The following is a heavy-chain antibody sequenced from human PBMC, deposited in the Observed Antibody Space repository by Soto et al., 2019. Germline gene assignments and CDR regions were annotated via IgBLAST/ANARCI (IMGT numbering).Heavy chain of an antibody. D-gene: IGHD1-26*01. CDR1: TESFSHYY. CDR3: ARGRWELRFDY. Sequence: PSETLSLTCAVKTESFSHYYWIWIRQPPGKGLEWIGEIDHSGNTNYSPSLKSRVTISVDTSKNQFSLKLSSVTAADTAVYYCARGRWELRFDYWGQGTPVTVSS. CDR2: IDHSGNT. J-gene: IGHJ4*02. V-gene: IGHV4-34*01.